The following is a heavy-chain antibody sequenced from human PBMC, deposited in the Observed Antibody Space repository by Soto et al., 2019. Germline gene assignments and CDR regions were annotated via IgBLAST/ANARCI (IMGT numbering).Heavy chain of an antibody. CDR3: ARMVRLRYFDWAYYFDY. D-gene: IGHD3-9*01. CDR2: INHSGST. CDR1: GGSFSGYY. Sequence: SETLSLTCAVYGGSFSGYYWSWIRQPPGKGLEWIGEINHSGSTNYNPSLKSRVTISVDTSKSQFSLKLSSVTAADTAVYYCARMVRLRYFDWAYYFDYWGQGTLVTVSS. V-gene: IGHV4-34*01. J-gene: IGHJ4*02.